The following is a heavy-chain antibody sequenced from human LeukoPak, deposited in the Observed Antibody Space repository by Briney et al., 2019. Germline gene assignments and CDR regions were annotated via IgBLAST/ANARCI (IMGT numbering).Heavy chain of an antibody. V-gene: IGHV3-74*01. CDR3: AREGVPDILTGYQPNYFDY. CDR2: VNSDGSST. Sequence: GGPRRLSCAASGFTFSTYWRPWFRQAPGKGLVWVSRVNSDGSSTTHADSVKGRFTISRDNAKNTLYLQMNSLRAEDTAVYYCAREGVPDILTGYQPNYFDYWGRGTLVTVSS. CDR1: GFTFSTYW. J-gene: IGHJ4*02. D-gene: IGHD3-9*01.